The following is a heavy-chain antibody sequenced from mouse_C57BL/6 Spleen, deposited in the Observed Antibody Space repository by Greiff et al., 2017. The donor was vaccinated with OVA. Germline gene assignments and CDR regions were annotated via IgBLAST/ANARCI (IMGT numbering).Heavy chain of an antibody. V-gene: IGHV1-52*01. CDR3: ARSSYSNLDY. D-gene: IGHD2-5*01. CDR1: GYTFTSYW. Sequence: QVQLQQSGAELVRPGSSVKLSCKASGYTFTSYWMHWVKQRPIQGLEWIGNIDPSDSETHYNQKFKDKATLTVDKSSSTAYMQLSSLTSEDSAVYYCARSSYSNLDYWGQGTTLTVSS. J-gene: IGHJ2*01. CDR2: IDPSDSET.